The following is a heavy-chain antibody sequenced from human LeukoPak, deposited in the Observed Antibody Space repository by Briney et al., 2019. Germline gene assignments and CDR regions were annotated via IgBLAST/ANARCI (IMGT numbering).Heavy chain of an antibody. V-gene: IGHV1-24*01. J-gene: IGHJ5*02. CDR1: GYTLTELS. CDR2: FDPEDGET. CDR3: ATNRYYYGSGSYYKSYNWFDP. D-gene: IGHD3-10*01. Sequence: ASVKVSCKVSGYTLTELSMHWVRQAPGKGLEWMGGFDPEDGETIYAQKFQGRVTMTEDTSTDTAYMELSSLRSEDTAVYYCATNRYYYGSGSYYKSYNWFDPWGQGTLVTVSS.